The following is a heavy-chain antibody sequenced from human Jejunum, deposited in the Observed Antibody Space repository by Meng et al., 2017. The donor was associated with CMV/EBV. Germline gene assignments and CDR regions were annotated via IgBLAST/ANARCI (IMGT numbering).Heavy chain of an antibody. CDR1: GFPFSNYE. V-gene: IGHV3-48*03. CDR2: ITSSGGPQ. CDR3: ARSKVAMGFDH. J-gene: IGHJ5*02. Sequence: VGSGFPFSNYEMNWVRQAPGKGLEWVSFITSSGGPQYHADSVKGRFSISRDNAKNSVYLQMNGLRVEDTAIYYCARSKVAMGFDHWGQGTLVTVSS. D-gene: IGHD5-12*01.